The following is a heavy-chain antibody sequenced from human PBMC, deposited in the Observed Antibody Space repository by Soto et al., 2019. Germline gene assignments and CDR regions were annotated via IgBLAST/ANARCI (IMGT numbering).Heavy chain of an antibody. CDR3: ARGSADFWSGYYTFQYYYYYYGMDV. V-gene: IGHV3-23*01. J-gene: IGHJ6*02. D-gene: IGHD3-3*01. CDR1: GFTFSSYA. Sequence: GGSLRLSCAASGFTFSSYAMSWVRQAPGKGLEWVSAIRDSGGNKYYADSVKGRFTISRDNSKNTLYLQMNSLRAEDPAVYYCARGSADFWSGYYTFQYYYYYYGMDVWGQGTTVTVSS. CDR2: IRDSGGNK.